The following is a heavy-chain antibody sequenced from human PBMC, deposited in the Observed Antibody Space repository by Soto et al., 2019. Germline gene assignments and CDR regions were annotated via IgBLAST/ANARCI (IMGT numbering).Heavy chain of an antibody. D-gene: IGHD6-6*01. CDR2: IIPIFGTA. CDR1: GGTFSSYA. Sequence: ASVKVSCKASGGTFSSYAISWVRQAPGQGLEWMGGIIPIFGTANYAQKFQGRVTITADESTSTAYMELSSLRSEDTAVYYCARDSLRGDSSSSEWFDPWGQGTLVTVSS. V-gene: IGHV1-69*13. CDR3: ARDSLRGDSSSSEWFDP. J-gene: IGHJ5*02.